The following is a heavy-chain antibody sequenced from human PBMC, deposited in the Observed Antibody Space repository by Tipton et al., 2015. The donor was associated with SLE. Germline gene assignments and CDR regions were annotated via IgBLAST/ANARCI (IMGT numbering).Heavy chain of an antibody. V-gene: IGHV4-59*11. CDR2: IYYSGST. CDR1: GGSISSHY. CDR3: ARAGYSGSYYGYYYYGMDV. J-gene: IGHJ6*02. Sequence: TLSLTCTVSGGSISSHYWSWIRQPPGKGLEWIGYIYYSGSTNYNPSLKSRVTISVDTSKNQFSLKLSSVTAADTAVYYCARAGYSGSYYGYYYYGMDVWGQRTTVTVSS. D-gene: IGHD1-26*01.